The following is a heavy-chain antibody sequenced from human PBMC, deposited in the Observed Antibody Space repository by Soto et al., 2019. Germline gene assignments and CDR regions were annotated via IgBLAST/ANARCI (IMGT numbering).Heavy chain of an antibody. CDR3: ASKANDSSGHYVFDY. CDR2: IYHSGST. D-gene: IGHD3-22*01. J-gene: IGHJ4*02. V-gene: IGHV4-38-2*01. CDR1: GYSISSGYY. Sequence: SETLSLTCAVSGYSISSGYYWGWIRQPPGKGLEWIGSIYHSGSTYYNPSLKSRVTISVDTSKNQFSLKLSSVTAADTAVYYCASKANDSSGHYVFDYWGQGTLVTVSS.